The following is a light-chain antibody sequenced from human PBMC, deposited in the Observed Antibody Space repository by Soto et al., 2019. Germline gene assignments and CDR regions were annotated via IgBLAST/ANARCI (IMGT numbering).Light chain of an antibody. J-gene: IGKJ4*01. CDR3: QHYDTAPLS. Sequence: EIVLTQFPGTLSLSPGKSATLSCRASETVAKNYLAWFQKKPGQAPKLLIHGASTRATDIPDRFSGSVSGTDFTLTVSRLEPEDFAVYYCQHYDTAPLSFGGGTRVEI. CDR1: ETVAKNY. V-gene: IGKV3-20*01. CDR2: GAS.